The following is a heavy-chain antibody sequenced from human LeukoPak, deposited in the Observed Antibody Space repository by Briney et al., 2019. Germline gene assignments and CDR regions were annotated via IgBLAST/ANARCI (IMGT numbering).Heavy chain of an antibody. V-gene: IGHV4-59*08. CDR3: ARHSSSSRRWFDP. CDR1: GGSISAYY. D-gene: IGHD6-6*01. Sequence: PSETLSLTCTVSGGSISAYYWSWIRQPPGKGLEWVGYIYSSGSTNYNPSLKSRVTISVDTSKNQFSLNLSSVTAADTAMYYCARHSSSSRRWFDPWGQGILVTASS. CDR2: IYSSGST. J-gene: IGHJ5*02.